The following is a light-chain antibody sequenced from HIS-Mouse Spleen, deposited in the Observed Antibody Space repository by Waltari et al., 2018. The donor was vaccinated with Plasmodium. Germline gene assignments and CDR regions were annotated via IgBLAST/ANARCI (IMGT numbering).Light chain of an antibody. CDR2: GAS. CDR1: QSVSSN. Sequence: IVMTQSPATLSVSPGERATLSCRARQSVSSNLAWYQQKPGQAPRLLIYGASTRATGIPAWFSGSGSVTECTLTISSLQSEDVAVYYCQQYNNWSFTCGPGTKQWISN. CDR3: QQYNNWSFT. J-gene: IGKJ3*01. V-gene: IGKV3-15*01.